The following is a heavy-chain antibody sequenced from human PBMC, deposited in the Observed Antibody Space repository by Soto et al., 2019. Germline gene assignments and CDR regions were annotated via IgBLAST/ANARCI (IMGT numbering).Heavy chain of an antibody. CDR3: AKDANYYDTSWPDY. V-gene: IGHV3-30*18. CDR1: GFTVSSYG. Sequence: GGSLRLSFRASGFTVSSYGMQGVRPAPGKGLEWVAVISYDGSNKYYADSVKGRFTISRDNSKNTLYLQMNSLRAEDTAVYYCAKDANYYDTSWPDYSGQGTLVTVSA. J-gene: IGHJ4*02. CDR2: ISYDGSNK. D-gene: IGHD3-22*01.